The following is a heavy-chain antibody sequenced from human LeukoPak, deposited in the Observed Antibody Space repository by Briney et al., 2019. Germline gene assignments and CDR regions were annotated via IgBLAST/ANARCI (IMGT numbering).Heavy chain of an antibody. CDR1: GYTFTRYG. J-gene: IGHJ4*02. CDR3: ARHAYCGGDCYPDY. D-gene: IGHD2-21*02. CDR2: ISAYNGNT. V-gene: IGHV1-18*01. Sequence: ASVRLSCNASGYTFTRYGISWVRQAPGQGLEWMGWISAYNGNTNYAQKLQGRVTMTTYTSTSTAYMELRSLRSDDTTAYYCARHAYCGGDCYPDYWGQGTLVTVSS.